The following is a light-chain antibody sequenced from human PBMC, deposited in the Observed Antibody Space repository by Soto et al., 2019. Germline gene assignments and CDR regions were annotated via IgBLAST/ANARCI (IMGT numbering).Light chain of an antibody. J-gene: IGKJ1*01. V-gene: IGKV1-5*03. CDR3: QQYNNYPWT. CDR2: KAS. Sequence: DIQMTQSPSTLSASVGDRVTITCRASQSISSWLAWYQQKPGKAPKLLIYKASSVESGDRSRFSGSGSGTEFTLTISSLQPDEFPTYYCQQYNNYPWTFGQGTKVDIK. CDR1: QSISSW.